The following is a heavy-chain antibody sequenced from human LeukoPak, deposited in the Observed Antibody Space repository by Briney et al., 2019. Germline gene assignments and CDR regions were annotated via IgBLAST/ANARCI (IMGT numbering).Heavy chain of an antibody. V-gene: IGHV1-69*06. CDR3: ARGGSSQPLDY. CDR1: GGTFSSYA. CDR2: SIPIFGTA. D-gene: IGHD6-6*01. Sequence: SVKVSCKASGGTFSSYAISWVRQAPGQGLEWMGGSIPIFGTANYAQKFQGRVTITADKSTSTAYMELSSLRSEDTAVYYCARGGSSQPLDYWGQGTLVTVSS. J-gene: IGHJ4*02.